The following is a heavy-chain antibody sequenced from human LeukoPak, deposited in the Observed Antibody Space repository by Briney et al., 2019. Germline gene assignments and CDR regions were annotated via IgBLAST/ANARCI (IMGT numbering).Heavy chain of an antibody. D-gene: IGHD3-22*01. V-gene: IGHV5-51*01. Sequence: GESLKISCKGSGYSFTSYWIGWVRQVPGKGLEWMGIIYPGDSDTRYSPSFQGQVTISADKSISTAYLQWSSLKASDTAMYYCARQIADSSGYYYVRHPFDYWGQGTLVTASS. CDR2: IYPGDSDT. CDR3: ARQIADSSGYYYVRHPFDY. CDR1: GYSFTSYW. J-gene: IGHJ4*02.